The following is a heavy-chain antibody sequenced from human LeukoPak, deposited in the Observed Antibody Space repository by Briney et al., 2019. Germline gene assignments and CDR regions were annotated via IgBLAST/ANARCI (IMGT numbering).Heavy chain of an antibody. J-gene: IGHJ5*02. CDR3: ARGGLLNWFDP. Sequence: SETLSLTCTVSGDSFSSVSYYWSWIRQPAGKGLEWIGRIYATGSTNYNPSLKSRVTISVDTPKNQFSLKLSSVTAADTAVYYCARGGLLNWFDPWGQGTLVTVSS. D-gene: IGHD1-26*01. CDR1: GDSFSSVSYY. V-gene: IGHV4-61*02. CDR2: IYATGST.